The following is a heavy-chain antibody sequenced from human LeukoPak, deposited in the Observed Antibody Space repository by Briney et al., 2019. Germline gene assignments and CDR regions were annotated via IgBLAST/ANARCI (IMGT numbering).Heavy chain of an antibody. CDR1: RDPVSDYY. Sequence: ASVKVSCKAPRDPVSDYYIQWVRQGPGQGLEWLGIISPSDGSTAYSQRFQDRLNLTRDTPTNTVYMEMRSLTSEDTAVYYCAGEVAATSSDSWGQGTLVTVSS. J-gene: IGHJ4*02. CDR3: AGEVAATSSDS. CDR2: ISPSDGST. V-gene: IGHV1-46*01. D-gene: IGHD2-2*01.